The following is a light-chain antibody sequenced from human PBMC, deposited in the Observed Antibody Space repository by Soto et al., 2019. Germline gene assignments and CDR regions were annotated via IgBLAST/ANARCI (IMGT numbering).Light chain of an antibody. CDR1: QSISSW. CDR2: RAS. V-gene: IGKV1-5*03. Sequence: DIQMTQSPSTLSASVGDRVTITCRASQSISSWLAWYQQKPGKAPNLLIYRASSLESGVPSRFSGSGSGTEFTLIISGLQPDDSATYYCQQYTNTNNPWMFGQGTKVDIK. J-gene: IGKJ1*01. CDR3: QQYTNTNNPWM.